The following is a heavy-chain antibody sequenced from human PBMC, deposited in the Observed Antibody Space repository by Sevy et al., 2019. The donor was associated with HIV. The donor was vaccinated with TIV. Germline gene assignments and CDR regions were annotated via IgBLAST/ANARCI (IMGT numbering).Heavy chain of an antibody. Sequence: ASVKVSCKASGYTFTSYGISWVRQAPGQGIEWMGWISAYNGNTNYAQKLQGRVTMTTDTSTSTAYMELRSLRSDDTAVYYCARARSVTPLFDYSGQGTLVTVSS. CDR2: ISAYNGNT. D-gene: IGHD1-26*01. V-gene: IGHV1-18*01. CDR3: ARARSVTPLFDY. J-gene: IGHJ4*02. CDR1: GYTFTSYG.